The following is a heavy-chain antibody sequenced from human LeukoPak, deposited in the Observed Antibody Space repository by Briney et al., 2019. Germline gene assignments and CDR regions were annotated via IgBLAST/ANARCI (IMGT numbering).Heavy chain of an antibody. D-gene: IGHD2-2*01. J-gene: IGHJ3*02. CDR3: ARDRGYCSSTSCYAHSEAFDI. CDR2: IYSGGST. Sequence: PGGSLRLSCAASGFTFSSNYMSWVRQAPGKGLEGVSVIYSGGSTYYADSVKGRFTISRDNSKNTLYLQMNSLRAEDTAVYYCARDRGYCSSTSCYAHSEAFDIWGQGTMVTVSS. CDR1: GFTFSSNY. V-gene: IGHV3-53*01.